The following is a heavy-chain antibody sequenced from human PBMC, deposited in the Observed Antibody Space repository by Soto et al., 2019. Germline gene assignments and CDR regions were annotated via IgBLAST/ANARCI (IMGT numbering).Heavy chain of an antibody. V-gene: IGHV3-30-3*01. CDR2: ISYDGSNK. D-gene: IGHD5-18*01. Sequence: GGSLRLSCAASGFTFSSYAMHWVRQAPGKGLEWVAVISYDGSNKYYADSVKGRFTISRDNSKNTLYLQMNSLRAEDTAVYYCARDGEYSYGRPYWGQGTLVTVSS. CDR1: GFTFSSYA. J-gene: IGHJ4*02. CDR3: ARDGEYSYGRPY.